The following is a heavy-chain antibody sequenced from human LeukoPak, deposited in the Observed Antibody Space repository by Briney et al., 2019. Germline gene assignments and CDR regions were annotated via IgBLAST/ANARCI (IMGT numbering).Heavy chain of an antibody. V-gene: IGHV3-11*01. CDR3: ARGRTAMVRGVIFNWFDP. CDR1: GFTFSDYY. D-gene: IGHD3-10*01. CDR2: ISSSGSAM. J-gene: IGHJ5*02. Sequence: PGGSLRLSCAASGFTFSDYYMSWIRQAPGKGLEWISYISSSGSAMYYADSVKGRFTISRDNAKNSLYLQMNSLRAEDTAMYYCARGRTAMVRGVIFNWFDPWGQGTLVTVSS.